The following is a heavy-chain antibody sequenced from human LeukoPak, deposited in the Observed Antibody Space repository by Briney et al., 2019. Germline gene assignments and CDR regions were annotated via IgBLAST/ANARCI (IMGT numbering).Heavy chain of an antibody. CDR3: ARQSISASGSYSRHPFDC. V-gene: IGHV5-10-1*01. CDR1: GYSFTSYW. CDR2: IDYSDSYT. D-gene: IGHD3-10*01. Sequence: GESLKISCKGSGYSFTSYWISWGRQMPGKGLEWMGRIDYSDSYTNLSTSFQGHVTISTDKSISTAYLQWSSLKASDSAIYYWARQSISASGSYSRHPFDCWGQGTQVTVSS. J-gene: IGHJ4*02.